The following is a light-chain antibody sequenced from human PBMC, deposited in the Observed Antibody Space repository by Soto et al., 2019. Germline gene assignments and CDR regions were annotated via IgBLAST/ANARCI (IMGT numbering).Light chain of an antibody. CDR3: QSYDSSRSGFYV. CDR2: GNS. V-gene: IGLV1-40*01. CDR1: SSNIGAGYD. J-gene: IGLJ1*01. Sequence: QSVLTQPPSVSGAPGQRVTISCTGSSSNIGAGYDVHWYQQLPGTAPKLLIYGNSNRPSGVPDRFSGSKSGTSASLAITGLQAEYEADYYCQSYDSSRSGFYVFGTGTKLTVL.